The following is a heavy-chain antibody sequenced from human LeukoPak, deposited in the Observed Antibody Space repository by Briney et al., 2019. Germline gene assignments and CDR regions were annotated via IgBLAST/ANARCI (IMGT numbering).Heavy chain of an antibody. J-gene: IGHJ5*02. CDR2: IYYSGST. Sequence: SETLSLTCTVSGGSISSSSYYWGWIRQPPGKGLEWIGSIYYSGSTYYNPSLKSRVTISVDTSKNQFSLKLSSVTAADTAVYYCARPTTLYCSGGSCYGGWFDPWGQGTLVTVSS. V-gene: IGHV4-39*01. CDR1: GGSISSSSYY. CDR3: ARPTTLYCSGGSCYGGWFDP. D-gene: IGHD2-15*01.